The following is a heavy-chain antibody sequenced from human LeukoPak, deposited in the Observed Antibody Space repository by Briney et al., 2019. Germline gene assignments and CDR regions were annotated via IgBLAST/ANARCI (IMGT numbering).Heavy chain of an antibody. J-gene: IGHJ4*02. D-gene: IGHD6-13*01. Sequence: PSETLSLTCTVSGGSISSGDYYWSWIRQPPGKGLGWIGYIYYSGSTYYNPSLKSRVTISVDTSKNQFSLKLSSVTAADTAVYYCARGRLAAAGILYWGQGTLVTVSS. V-gene: IGHV4-30-4*01. CDR1: GGSISSGDYY. CDR3: ARGRLAAAGILY. CDR2: IYYSGST.